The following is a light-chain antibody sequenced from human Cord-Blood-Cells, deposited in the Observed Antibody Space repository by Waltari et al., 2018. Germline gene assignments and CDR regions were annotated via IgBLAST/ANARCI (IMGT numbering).Light chain of an antibody. CDR3: QQSYSTPYT. Sequence: DIQMTQSPSSLSASVGDRFPLPCRASQSISSYLNWYQQKPGKAPKLLIYAASSLQSGVPSRFSGSGSGTDFTLTISSLQPEDFATYYCQQSYSTPYTFGQGTKLDIK. CDR1: QSISSY. J-gene: IGKJ2*01. V-gene: IGKV1-39*01. CDR2: AAS.